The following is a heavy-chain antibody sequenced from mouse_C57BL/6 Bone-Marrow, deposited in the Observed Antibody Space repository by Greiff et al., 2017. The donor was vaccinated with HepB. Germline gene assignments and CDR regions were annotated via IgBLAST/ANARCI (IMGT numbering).Heavy chain of an antibody. V-gene: IGHV2-2*01. CDR2: IWSGGRT. J-gene: IGHJ3*01. CDR1: GFSFTSYG. D-gene: IGHD2-3*01. CDR3: ASRDGYYSAWFAY. Sequence: QVQLKQSGPGLVQPSQSLSITCTVSGFSFTSYGVHWVRQSPGKGLEWLGVIWSGGRTDYNAAFISRLSISKDNSKSQVFFKMNSLQADDTAIYYCASRDGYYSAWFAYWGQGTLVTVSA.